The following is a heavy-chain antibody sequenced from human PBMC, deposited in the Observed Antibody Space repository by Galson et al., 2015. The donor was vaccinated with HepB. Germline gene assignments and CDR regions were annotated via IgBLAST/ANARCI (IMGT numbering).Heavy chain of an antibody. CDR2: MSAYNRKT. D-gene: IGHD2-15*01. V-gene: IGHV1-18*01. CDR3: ARGAHVVGVGATQNNWFDP. CDR1: GYTFSSYS. Sequence: SVKVSCKVSGYTFSSYSITWVRQAPGQGLEWMGWMSAYNRKTKYAQKFMGRLTMTTDTSTTTAYMELRRLRSDDTAVYYCARGAHVVGVGATQNNWFDPWGQGTLVTVSS. J-gene: IGHJ5*02.